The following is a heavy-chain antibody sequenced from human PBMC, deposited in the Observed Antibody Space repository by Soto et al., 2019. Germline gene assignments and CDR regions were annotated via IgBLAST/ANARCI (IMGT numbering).Heavy chain of an antibody. CDR3: ARGLEFKIFGVPRGNYYYQMDV. CDR2: INPNSGDT. CDR1: GYTFTSYD. V-gene: IGHV1-8*01. Sequence: QVQLVQSGADVKKPGASVKVSCQASGYTFTSYDINWVRQATGQGLEWMGSINPNSGDTGYAQKFQGRVTMTRNTSITTAYMELNSLRSEDTDVYYCARGLEFKIFGVPRGNYYYQMDVWGKGTTVTVSS. J-gene: IGHJ6*03. D-gene: IGHD3-3*01.